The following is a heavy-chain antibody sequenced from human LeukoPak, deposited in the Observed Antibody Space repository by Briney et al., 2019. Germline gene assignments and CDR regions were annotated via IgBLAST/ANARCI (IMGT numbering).Heavy chain of an antibody. V-gene: IGHV3-21*01. J-gene: IGHJ5*02. D-gene: IGHD1-1*01. CDR3: TRVAQSGPTGWFDP. CDR1: GFHLNSYM. Sequence: KRWGSLRLSCAASGFHLNSYMLNWVRQAPGKGLGWVSSISSTGSYIYYADSVKGRFTISRDNPGNVAYLQMDSLRAEDTAVYYCTRVAQSGPTGWFDPWGQGTLVTVSS. CDR2: ISSTGSYI.